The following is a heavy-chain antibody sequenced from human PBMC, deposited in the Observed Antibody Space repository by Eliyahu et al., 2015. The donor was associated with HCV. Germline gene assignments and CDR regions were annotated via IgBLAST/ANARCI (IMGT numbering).Heavy chain of an antibody. Sequence: QVQLQESGPGLVKPSETLSLTCTVSGGSISGYYWSWVRQPPGKGLECIGYISDSGSTNYNPSLKSRVTISVDTSNNQFSLNLSSVTAADTAVYYCARTPIGITGTVLDYWGQGTLVTVSS. J-gene: IGHJ4*02. CDR3: ARTPIGITGTVLDY. D-gene: IGHD1-20*01. CDR2: ISDSGST. V-gene: IGHV4-59*01. CDR1: GGSISGYY.